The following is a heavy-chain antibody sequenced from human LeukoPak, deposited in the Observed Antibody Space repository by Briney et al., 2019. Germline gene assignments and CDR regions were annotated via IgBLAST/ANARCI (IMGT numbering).Heavy chain of an antibody. V-gene: IGHV3-23*01. CDR2: ISGSGGRT. CDR3: AKDVDIVATIFDY. Sequence: PGGSLRLSCAASGFTFSSYAMSWVRQAPGKGLEWVSSISGSGGRTNCADSVKGRFTISRDNSKNTLNLQMNSLRAEDTAVYYCAKDVDIVATIFDYWGQGTLVTVSS. D-gene: IGHD5-12*01. J-gene: IGHJ4*02. CDR1: GFTFSSYA.